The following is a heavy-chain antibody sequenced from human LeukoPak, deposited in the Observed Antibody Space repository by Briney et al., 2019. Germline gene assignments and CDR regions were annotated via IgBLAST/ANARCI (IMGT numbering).Heavy chain of an antibody. CDR1: GFTFRSYA. CDR3: AKGKDYYDSSGYYAPFDY. J-gene: IGHJ4*02. CDR2: ISNVATI. D-gene: IGHD3-22*01. V-gene: IGHV3-23*01. Sequence: GGSLRLSCAASGFTFRSYAMTWVRQAPGKGLEWVSDISNVATINYADSVKGRFTMSRDNSKNTLSLQMNSLRAEDTAVYYCAKGKDYYDSSGYYAPFDYWGQGTLVTVSS.